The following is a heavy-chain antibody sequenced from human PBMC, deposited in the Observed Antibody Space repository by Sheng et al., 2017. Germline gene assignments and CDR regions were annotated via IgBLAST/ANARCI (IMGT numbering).Heavy chain of an antibody. CDR3: TKTPSRISLLGILITNFDY. CDR2: ISGSGETT. Sequence: VQLVQSGGGVVQPGRSLRLSCAASGFTFANNVLSWVRQAPGKGLEWVAAISGSGETTKYADSVKGRFTISRDNSKRTVYLQMNTLRADDTAVYYCTKTPSRISLLGILITNFDYWGQGTLVTVSS. CDR1: GFTFANNV. V-gene: IGHV3-23*04. J-gene: IGHJ4*02. D-gene: IGHD3-22*01.